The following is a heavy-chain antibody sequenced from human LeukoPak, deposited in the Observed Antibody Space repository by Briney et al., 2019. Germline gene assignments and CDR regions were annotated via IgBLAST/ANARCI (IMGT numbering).Heavy chain of an antibody. J-gene: IGHJ5*02. CDR2: ISANKGNT. D-gene: IGHD2-8*01. Sequence: ASVKVSCKASGYTFTSYGISWVRQAPGQGLEWMGWISANKGNTNYAQKFQGRVTMTEDTSTDTAYMELSSLRSEDTAVYYCAWSVSLHAFPVDPWGQGTLVTVSS. CDR3: AWSVSLHAFPVDP. V-gene: IGHV1-18*01. CDR1: GYTFTSYG.